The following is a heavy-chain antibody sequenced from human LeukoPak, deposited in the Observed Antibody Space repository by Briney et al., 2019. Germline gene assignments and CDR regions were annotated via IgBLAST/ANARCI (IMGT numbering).Heavy chain of an antibody. Sequence: ASVKVSCKASGYTLTELSMHWVRQAPGKGLEWMGGFDPEDGETIYAQKFQGRVTMTEDTSTDTAYMELSSLRSEDTAVYYCATVEWGGSYYFDYWGQGTLVTVSS. CDR1: GYTLTELS. CDR3: ATVEWGGSYYFDY. V-gene: IGHV1-24*01. J-gene: IGHJ4*02. CDR2: FDPEDGET. D-gene: IGHD1-26*01.